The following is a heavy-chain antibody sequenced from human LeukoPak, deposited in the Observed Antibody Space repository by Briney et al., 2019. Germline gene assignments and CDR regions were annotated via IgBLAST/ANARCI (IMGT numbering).Heavy chain of an antibody. V-gene: IGHV3-9*01. CDR3: AKDIISASMVRGAPYYYYYGMDV. D-gene: IGHD3-10*01. Sequence: GGSLRLSCAASGFTFDDYAMHWVRQAPGKGLEWVSGISWNSGSIGYADSVKGRFTISRDNAKNSLYLQMNSLRAEDTALYYCAKDIISASMVRGAPYYYYYGMDVWGQGTTVTVSS. CDR2: ISWNSGSI. J-gene: IGHJ6*02. CDR1: GFTFDDYA.